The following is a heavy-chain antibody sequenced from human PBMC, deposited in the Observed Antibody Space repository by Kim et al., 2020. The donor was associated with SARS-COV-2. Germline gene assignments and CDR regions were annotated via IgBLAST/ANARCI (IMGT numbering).Heavy chain of an antibody. Sequence: GGSLRLSCAASGFTFSSYAMSWVRQAPGKGLEWVSAISGSGGSTYYADSVKGRFTISRDNSKNTLYLQMNSLRAEDTAVYYCAKDDWVPAAIPDYYYYYMDVWGKGTTVTVSS. CDR1: GFTFSSYA. CDR2: ISGSGGST. CDR3: AKDDWVPAAIPDYYYYYMDV. V-gene: IGHV3-23*01. D-gene: IGHD2-2*02. J-gene: IGHJ6*03.